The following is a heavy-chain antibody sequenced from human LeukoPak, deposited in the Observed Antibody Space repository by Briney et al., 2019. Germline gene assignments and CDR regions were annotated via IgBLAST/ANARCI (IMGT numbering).Heavy chain of an antibody. J-gene: IGHJ4*02. CDR3: ARAPPRVAAPLAFDY. V-gene: IGHV1-69*01. CDR1: GGTFSSYA. D-gene: IGHD2-15*01. CDR2: IIPIFGTA. Sequence: SVKVSCKASGGTFSSYAISWVRQAPGQGLEWMGGIIPIFGTANYAQKFQGRVTITADEFTSTAYMELSSLRSEDTAVYYCARAPPRVAAPLAFDYWGQGTLVTVSS.